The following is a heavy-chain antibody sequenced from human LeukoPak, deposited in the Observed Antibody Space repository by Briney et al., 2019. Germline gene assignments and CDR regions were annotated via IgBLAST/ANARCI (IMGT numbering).Heavy chain of an antibody. CDR1: GGSFSGYY. Sequence: SETLSLTCAVYGGSFSGYYWSWIRQPPGKGLEWIGEINHSGSTNYNPSLKSRVTISVDTSKNQFSLKLSSVTAADTAVYYCARGQGSVVAGQFDPWGQGTLVTVSS. D-gene: IGHD6-19*01. CDR3: ARGQGSVVAGQFDP. CDR2: INHSGST. J-gene: IGHJ5*02. V-gene: IGHV4-34*01.